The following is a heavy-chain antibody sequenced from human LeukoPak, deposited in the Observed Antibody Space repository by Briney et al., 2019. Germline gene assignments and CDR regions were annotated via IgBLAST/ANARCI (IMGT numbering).Heavy chain of an antibody. CDR1: GYTFTSYD. Sequence: ASVKVSCKASGYTFTSYDINWVRQATGQGLEWMGWMNPNSGNTGYAQKFQGRVTMTRNTSISTAYMELSSLRSEDTAVYYCARAFPGQNWFDPWGQGTLVTVPS. D-gene: IGHD2/OR15-2a*01. J-gene: IGHJ5*02. V-gene: IGHV1-8*01. CDR3: ARAFPGQNWFDP. CDR2: MNPNSGNT.